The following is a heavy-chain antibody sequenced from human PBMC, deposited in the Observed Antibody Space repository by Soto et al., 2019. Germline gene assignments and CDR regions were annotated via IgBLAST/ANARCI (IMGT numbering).Heavy chain of an antibody. V-gene: IGHV4-31*11. Sequence: SETLSLTCAVSGGSISSGGYYWSWIRQHPGKGLEWIGYIYYSGSTYYNPSLKSRVTISVDTSKNQFSLKLSSVTAADTAVYYCARAPHGTAAAPQTFAYWGQGTLVTVSS. J-gene: IGHJ4*02. CDR3: ARAPHGTAAAPQTFAY. D-gene: IGHD6-13*01. CDR2: IYYSGST. CDR1: GGSISSGGYY.